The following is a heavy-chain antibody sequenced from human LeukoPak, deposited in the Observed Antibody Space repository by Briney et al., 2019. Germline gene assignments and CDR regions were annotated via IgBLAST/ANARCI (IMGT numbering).Heavy chain of an antibody. D-gene: IGHD3-10*01. CDR3: ARVRRYYGSGSSFDY. Sequence: PGGSLRLSCAASGITFSRYWMSWVRQAPGKGLEWVANIKEDGSEKNFVDSVKGRFTISRDNAKNSLYLQMNSLRAEDTAVYYCARVRRYYGSGSSFDYWGQGTLVTVSS. CDR1: GITFSRYW. J-gene: IGHJ4*02. CDR2: IKEDGSEK. V-gene: IGHV3-7*01.